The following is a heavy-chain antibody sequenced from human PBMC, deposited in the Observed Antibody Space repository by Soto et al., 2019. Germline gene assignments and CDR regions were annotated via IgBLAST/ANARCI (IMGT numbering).Heavy chain of an antibody. Sequence: ESGGGVVQPGRSLRVSCAASGFTFSSYGMHWVRQAPGKGLEWVAVISYDGTNKYYADSVKGRFTISRDNSKNTLYLQMNSLRAEDTAVYYCAKSMVRGVDYNGMDVWGQGTTVTVSS. J-gene: IGHJ6*02. CDR2: ISYDGTNK. D-gene: IGHD3-10*01. CDR3: AKSMVRGVDYNGMDV. V-gene: IGHV3-30*18. CDR1: GFTFSSYG.